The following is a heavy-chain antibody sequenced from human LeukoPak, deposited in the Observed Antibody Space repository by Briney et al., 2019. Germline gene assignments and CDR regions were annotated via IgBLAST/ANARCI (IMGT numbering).Heavy chain of an antibody. CDR1: GGSISSSSYY. Sequence: SGTLSLTCAVSGGSISSSSYYWGWIRQPPGKGLEWIGSIYYSGSTYYNPSLKSRVTISVDTSKNQFSLKLSSVTAADTAVYYCASPAVYDYVWGSYRYPFDYWGQGTLVTVSS. V-gene: IGHV4-39*07. CDR2: IYYSGST. CDR3: ASPAVYDYVWGSYRYPFDY. J-gene: IGHJ4*02. D-gene: IGHD3-16*02.